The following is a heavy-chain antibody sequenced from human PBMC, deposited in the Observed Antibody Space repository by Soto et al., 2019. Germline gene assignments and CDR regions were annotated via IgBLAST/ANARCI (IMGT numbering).Heavy chain of an antibody. CDR1: GVSMIGYY. D-gene: IGHD3-10*01. CDR2: VYYSGSA. J-gene: IGHJ4*02. Sequence: SETLSLTCSVSGVSMIGYYWTWIRHAPGKGLEWIGYVYYSGSANYNPSLKSRVTISVDTSKNQFSLNLRSVTAADTAVYFCARVYGSPAYYFDYWGRGTLVTVSS. CDR3: ARVYGSPAYYFDY. V-gene: IGHV4-59*01.